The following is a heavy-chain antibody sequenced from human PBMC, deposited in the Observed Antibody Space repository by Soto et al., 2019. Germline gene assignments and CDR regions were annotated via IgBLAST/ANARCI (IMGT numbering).Heavy chain of an antibody. Sequence: SLRLSCAASGFTFSSYGMHWGRQAPGKGLEWVAVISYDGSNKYYADSVKGRFTISRDNSKNTLYLQINSLRAEDTAVYYCAKGSIAARGYYYYYGMDVWGQGTTVTVSS. D-gene: IGHD6-6*01. CDR1: GFTFSSYG. CDR3: AKGSIAARGYYYYYGMDV. J-gene: IGHJ6*02. CDR2: ISYDGSNK. V-gene: IGHV3-30*18.